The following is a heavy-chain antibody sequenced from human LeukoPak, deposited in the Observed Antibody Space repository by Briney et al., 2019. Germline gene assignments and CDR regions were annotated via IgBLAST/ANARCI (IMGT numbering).Heavy chain of an antibody. J-gene: IGHJ4*02. D-gene: IGHD5-24*01. CDR2: IGIDSGNT. Sequence: GGSLRLSCAASGFTFSDYSMNWVGQAPGMGLEWISYIGIDSGNTNYPDSVKGRFTISGNKAKNSLYLQMNSLRDEDTAVYYCARDYKYAFDNWGQGTLVTVSS. CDR3: ARDYKYAFDN. CDR1: GFTFSDYS. V-gene: IGHV3-48*02.